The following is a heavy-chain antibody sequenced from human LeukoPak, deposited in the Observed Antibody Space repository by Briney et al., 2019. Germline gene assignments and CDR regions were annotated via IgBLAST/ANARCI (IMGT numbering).Heavy chain of an antibody. CDR2: MHYSGST. V-gene: IGHV4-39*01. J-gene: IGHJ4*02. CDR1: GGSISSSSYY. CDR3: ARQVSTSQFDY. D-gene: IGHD2-2*01. Sequence: SETLSLTCTVSGGSISSSSYYWGWIRQPPGKGLEWIGSMHYSGSTYYNPSLKSRVTISVDTSKNQFSLKLSSVTAADTAVYYCARQVSTSQFDYWGQGTLVTVSS.